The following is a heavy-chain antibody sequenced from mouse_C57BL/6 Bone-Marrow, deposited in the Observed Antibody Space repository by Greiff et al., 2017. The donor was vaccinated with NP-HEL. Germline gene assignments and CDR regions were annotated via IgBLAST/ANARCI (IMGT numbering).Heavy chain of an antibody. V-gene: IGHV1-72*01. D-gene: IGHD2-3*01. CDR1: GYTFTSYW. CDR3: AREDDGYYFYYFDY. CDR2: IDPNSGGT. Sequence: QVQLKESGAELVKPGASVKLSCKASGYTFTSYWMHWVKQRPGRGLEWIGRIDPNSGGTKYNEKFKSKATLTVDKPSSTAYMQLSSLTSEDSAVYYCAREDDGYYFYYFDYWGQGTTLTVSS. J-gene: IGHJ2*01.